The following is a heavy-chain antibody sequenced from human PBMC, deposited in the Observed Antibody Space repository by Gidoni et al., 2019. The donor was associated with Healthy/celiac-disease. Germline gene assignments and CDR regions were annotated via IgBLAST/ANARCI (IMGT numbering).Heavy chain of an antibody. CDR2: ISGSGGTT. J-gene: IGHJ4*02. CDR1: GFSFSRYA. Sequence: EVQLLESGGRLVPPGGSLRLSGAAAGFSFSRYAMSGVRQAPGKGLEWVSAISGSGGTTYYADAVKGRFTISSDNSKNTLYLQMNSLSAEDTAVYYCATEYDFWSGYYFDYWGQGTLVTVSS. CDR3: ATEYDFWSGYYFDY. V-gene: IGHV3-23*01. D-gene: IGHD3-3*01.